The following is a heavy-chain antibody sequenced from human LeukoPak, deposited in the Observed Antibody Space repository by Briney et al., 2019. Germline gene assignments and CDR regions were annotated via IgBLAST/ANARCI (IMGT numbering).Heavy chain of an antibody. J-gene: IGHJ1*01. V-gene: IGHV3-11*05. CDR1: GFTVSSNY. Sequence: GGSLRLSCAASGFTVSSNYMNWVRQAPGKGLEWVSYISSSSTYTNYADSVKGRFTISRDNAKNSLYLQMNSLRAEDTAVYYCARDPVSSSWYGYFQHWGQGTLGSVSS. CDR2: ISSSSTYT. D-gene: IGHD6-13*01. CDR3: ARDPVSSSWYGYFQH.